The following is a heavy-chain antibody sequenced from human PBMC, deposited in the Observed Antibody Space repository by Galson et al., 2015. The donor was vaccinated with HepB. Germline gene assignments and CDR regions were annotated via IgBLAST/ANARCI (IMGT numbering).Heavy chain of an antibody. CDR2: TYYRSKWYN. J-gene: IGHJ3*02. CDR1: GDSVSSNSAA. CDR3: ARDLDSSGWYWGDAFDI. V-gene: IGHV6-1*01. D-gene: IGHD6-19*01. Sequence: CAISGDSVSSNSAAWNWIRQSPSRGLEWLGRTYYRSKWYNDYAVSVKSRITINPDTSKNQFSLQLNSVTPEDTAVYYCARDLDSSGWYWGDAFDIWGQGTMVTVSS.